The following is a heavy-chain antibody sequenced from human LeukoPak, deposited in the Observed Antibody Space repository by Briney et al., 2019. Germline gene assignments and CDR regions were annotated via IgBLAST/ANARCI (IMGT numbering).Heavy chain of an antibody. J-gene: IGHJ6*02. CDR2: IYPGDSDT. D-gene: IGHD6-13*01. CDR3: ARRGGEAIAAAGTRVYYYYGMDV. Sequence: GESLKISCKGSGYSFTSYWIAWVRQMPGKGLEWMGIIYPGDSDTRYSPSFQGQVTISADKSISTAYLQWSSLKASDTAMYYCARRGGEAIAAAGTRVYYYYGMDVWGQGTTVTVSS. CDR1: GYSFTSYW. V-gene: IGHV5-51*01.